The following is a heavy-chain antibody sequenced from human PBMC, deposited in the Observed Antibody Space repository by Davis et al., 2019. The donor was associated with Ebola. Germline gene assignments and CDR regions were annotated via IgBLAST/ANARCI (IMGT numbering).Heavy chain of an antibody. CDR3: ARGFSYYYDSSGYSTEY. D-gene: IGHD3-22*01. Sequence: ASVKVSCKASGYTFTRYGISWVRQAPGQGLEWMGWISAYNGNTNYAQKLQGRVTMTTDTSTSTAYMELRSLRSDDTAVYYCARGFSYYYDSSGYSTEYWGQGTLVTVSS. V-gene: IGHV1-18*04. CDR2: ISAYNGNT. CDR1: GYTFTRYG. J-gene: IGHJ4*02.